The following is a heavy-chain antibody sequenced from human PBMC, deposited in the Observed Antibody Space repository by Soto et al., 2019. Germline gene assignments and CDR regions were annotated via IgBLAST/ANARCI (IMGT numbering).Heavy chain of an antibody. CDR1: GGPFSSYA. CDR3: ARDGERWLLPAVVDYYYGMDV. CDR2: IIPIFGTA. V-gene: IGHV1-69*13. J-gene: IGHJ6*01. Sequence: SGKVCFKASGGPFSSYAISLVRQAPGQGLEWMGGIIPIFGTANYAQKFQGRVTITADESTSTAYMELSSLRSEDTAVYYCARDGERWLLPAVVDYYYGMDVWGQGTPVTVSS. D-gene: IGHD3-22*01.